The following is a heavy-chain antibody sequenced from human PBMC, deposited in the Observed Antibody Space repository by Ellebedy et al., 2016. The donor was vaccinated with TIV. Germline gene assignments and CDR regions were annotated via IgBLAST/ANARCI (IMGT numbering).Heavy chain of an antibody. J-gene: IGHJ6*02. CDR1: GFIFTNFL. CDR2: ISTDGTTT. CDR3: ARMGWNDYNYYYGMDV. V-gene: IGHV3-74*01. D-gene: IGHD1-1*01. Sequence: GESLKISCGASGFIFTNFLMYWVRQAPGKGPEWVSRISTDGTTTNYADSVKGRFPISRDNAKNSLYLQMNSLRAEDTAVYYCARMGWNDYNYYYGMDVWGQGTTVTVSS.